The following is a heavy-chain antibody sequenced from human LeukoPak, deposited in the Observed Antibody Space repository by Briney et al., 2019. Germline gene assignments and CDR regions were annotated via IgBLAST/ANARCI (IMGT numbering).Heavy chain of an antibody. V-gene: IGHV4-61*02. Sequence: SQTLSLTCTVSGGSVSSGSYYWSWIRQPAGKGLEWIGRIYTSGSTNYNPSLKSRVTISVDTSKNQFSLKLRSVTAADTAVYYCASGSPAADYWGQGTLVTVSS. J-gene: IGHJ4*02. CDR2: IYTSGST. CDR3: ASGSPAADY. D-gene: IGHD6-25*01. CDR1: GGSVSSGSYY.